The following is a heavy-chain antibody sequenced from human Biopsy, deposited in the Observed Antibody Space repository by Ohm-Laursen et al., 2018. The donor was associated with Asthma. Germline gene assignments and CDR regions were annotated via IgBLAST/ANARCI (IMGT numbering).Heavy chain of an antibody. J-gene: IGHJ2*01. CDR1: GDAMSTSGSY. CDR3: ARAVSSSSYWYFDL. D-gene: IGHD6-6*01. V-gene: IGHV4-39*02. CDR2: ISYSGST. Sequence: SDTLSLTCIVSGDAMSTSGSYWGWIRQSPGKGLEWIGSISYSGSTYYNPSLDSRVTISADTSKNHFSMKVTSVTAADTAVYYCARAVSSSSYWYFDLWGRGDLVTVSS.